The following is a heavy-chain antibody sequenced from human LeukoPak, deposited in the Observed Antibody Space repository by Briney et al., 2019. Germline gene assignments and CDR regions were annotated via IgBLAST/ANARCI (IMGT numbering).Heavy chain of an antibody. CDR2: ISSSSSYI. J-gene: IGHJ5*02. V-gene: IGHV3-21*01. CDR3: ARADCSGGSCYQEEGSAWFDP. D-gene: IGHD2-15*01. Sequence: GGSLRLSCAASGFTFSSYSMNRVRQAPGKGLEWVSSISSSSSYIYYADSVKGRFTISRDNAKNSLYLQMNSLRAEDTAVYYCARADCSGGSCYQEEGSAWFDPWGQGTLVTVSS. CDR1: GFTFSSYS.